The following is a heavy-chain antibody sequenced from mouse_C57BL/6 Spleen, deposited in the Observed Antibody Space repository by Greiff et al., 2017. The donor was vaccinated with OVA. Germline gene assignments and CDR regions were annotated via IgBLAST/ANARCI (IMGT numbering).Heavy chain of an antibody. D-gene: IGHD2-5*01. Sequence: EVKLVESGGGLVKPGGSLKLSCAASGFTFSDYGMHWVRQAPEKGLEWVAYISSGSSTIYYADTVKGRFTISRDNATNTLFLQMTSLRSEDTAMYYCARKAYYSNYGGYFDYWGQGTTLTVSS. CDR1: GFTFSDYG. CDR3: ARKAYYSNYGGYFDY. V-gene: IGHV5-17*01. J-gene: IGHJ2*01. CDR2: ISSGSSTI.